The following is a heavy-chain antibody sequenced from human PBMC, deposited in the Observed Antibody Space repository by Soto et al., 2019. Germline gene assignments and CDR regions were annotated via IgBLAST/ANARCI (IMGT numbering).Heavy chain of an antibody. J-gene: IGHJ4*02. D-gene: IGHD3-16*01. V-gene: IGHV3-30*18. CDR3: AKARGGSSGPSDY. CDR1: GFTFSSYG. Sequence: GGSLRLSCAASGFTFSSYGMHWVRQAPGKGLEWVAVISYDGSNKYYADSVKGRFTISRDNSKNTLYLQMNGLRAEDTAVYYCAKARGGSSGPSDYWGQGTLVTVSS. CDR2: ISYDGSNK.